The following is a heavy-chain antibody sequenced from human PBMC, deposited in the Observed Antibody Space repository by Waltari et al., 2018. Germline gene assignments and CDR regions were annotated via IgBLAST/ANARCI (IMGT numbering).Heavy chain of an antibody. Sequence: QVQLQESGPGLVKPSETLSLTCTVSGGSISSYYWSWIRQPAGKGLAWIGRIYTSGSTNYNPSLKSGVTMSVDTSKNQFSLKLSSVTAADTAVYYCARDPGDSSGWYGYFDYWGQGTLVTVSS. CDR2: IYTSGST. J-gene: IGHJ4*02. CDR1: GGSISSYY. CDR3: ARDPGDSSGWYGYFDY. D-gene: IGHD6-19*01. V-gene: IGHV4-4*07.